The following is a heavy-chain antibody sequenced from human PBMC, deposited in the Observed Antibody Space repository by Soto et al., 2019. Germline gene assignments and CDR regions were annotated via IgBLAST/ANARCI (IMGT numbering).Heavy chain of an antibody. CDR2: IYYSGST. CDR3: ATQEVGGSYVYTFDP. D-gene: IGHD1-26*01. V-gene: IGHV4-39*01. Sequence: SETLSLTCTVSGGSISSNSYYWGWIRQPPGKGLEWIGSIYYSGSTYYNPSLKSRVTISVDTSKNQFSLKLSSVTAADTAVYYCATQEVGGSYVYTFDPWGQGTLVTVSS. J-gene: IGHJ5*02. CDR1: GGSISSNSYY.